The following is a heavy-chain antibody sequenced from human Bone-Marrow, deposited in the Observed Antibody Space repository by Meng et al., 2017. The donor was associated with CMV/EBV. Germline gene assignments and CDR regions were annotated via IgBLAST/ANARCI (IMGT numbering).Heavy chain of an antibody. CDR3: ARVEYSSSSGRNRNYYYYYGMDV. Sequence: SVKVSCKASGFTFTSSAVQWVRQARGQRLEWIGWIVVGSGNTNYAQKFQERVTITRDMSTSTAYMELSSLRPEDTAVYYCARVEYSSSSGRNRNYYYYYGMDVWGQGTTVTVSS. D-gene: IGHD6-6*01. V-gene: IGHV1-58*01. CDR2: IVVGSGNT. CDR1: GFTFTSSA. J-gene: IGHJ6*02.